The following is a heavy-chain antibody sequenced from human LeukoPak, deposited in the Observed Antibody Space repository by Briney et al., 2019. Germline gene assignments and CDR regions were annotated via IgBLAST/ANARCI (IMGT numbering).Heavy chain of an antibody. V-gene: IGHV1-2*04. Sequence: GASVKVPCKASGYTFTGYYMHLVRQAPGQGLEWIGWINPNNGGTNYAQKFQGWVTMTRGTSISTAYMELSRLRSDDTAVYYCARGYDILTGYSFDIWGQGTMVTVSS. D-gene: IGHD3-9*01. CDR1: GYTFTGYY. J-gene: IGHJ3*02. CDR3: ARGYDILTGYSFDI. CDR2: INPNNGGT.